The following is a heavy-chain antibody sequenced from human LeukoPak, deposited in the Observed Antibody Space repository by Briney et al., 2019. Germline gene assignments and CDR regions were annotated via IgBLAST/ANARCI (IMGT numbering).Heavy chain of an antibody. CDR3: AKRSVVEYRSFDY. V-gene: IGHV3-53*01. CDR1: GFTVSSNY. D-gene: IGHD4-11*01. Sequence: PGGSLRLSCAASGFTVSSNYMSWVRQAPGKGLEWVSVISASGNTYYADSVKGRFTISRDNSKNTLYLQMNSLRAEDTALYYCAKRSVVEYRSFDYWGQGTLVTVSS. J-gene: IGHJ4*02. CDR2: ISASGNT.